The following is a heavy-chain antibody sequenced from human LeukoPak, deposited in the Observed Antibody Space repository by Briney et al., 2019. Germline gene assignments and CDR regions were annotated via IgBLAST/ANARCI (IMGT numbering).Heavy chain of an antibody. J-gene: IGHJ6*03. CDR2: TIHSGST. CDR1: GGSFSGYY. CDR3: ARGREGSSCSGGSCYEPPWGYYYMDV. D-gene: IGHD2-15*01. V-gene: IGHV4-34*01. Sequence: NPSETLSLTCAVYGGSFSGYYWSWIRQPPGKGLEWIGETIHSGSTNYNPTLNSRVTISVDTSKNQFSLKLSSVTAADTAVYYCARGREGSSCSGGSCYEPPWGYYYMDVWGKGTTVTVSS.